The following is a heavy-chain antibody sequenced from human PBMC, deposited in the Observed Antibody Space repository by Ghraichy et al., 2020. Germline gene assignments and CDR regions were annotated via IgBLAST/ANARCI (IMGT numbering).Heavy chain of an antibody. CDR2: FDPEDGET. J-gene: IGHJ3*02. CDR1: GYTLTELS. CDR3: ATPYYYDSSGNKPDAFDI. V-gene: IGHV1-24*01. D-gene: IGHD3-22*01. Sequence: ASVKVSCKVSGYTLTELSMHWVRQAPGTGLEWMGGFDPEDGETIYAQKFQGRVTMTEDTSTDTAYMELSSLRSEDTAVYYCATPYYYDSSGNKPDAFDIWGQGTMVTVSS.